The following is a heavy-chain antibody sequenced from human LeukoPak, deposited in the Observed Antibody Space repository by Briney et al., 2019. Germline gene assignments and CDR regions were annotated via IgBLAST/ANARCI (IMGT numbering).Heavy chain of an antibody. CDR2: ISGSGGST. CDR1: GFTFNNYA. Sequence: GGSLRLSCAASGFTFNNYAMSWVRQAPGKGLEWVAAISGSGGSTFYADSAKGRFTISRDSSKNTVFLQMDSLRAEDTAVYYCAKETELTVSALFDYWGQGTLVTVSS. J-gene: IGHJ4*02. V-gene: IGHV3-23*01. D-gene: IGHD2-21*02. CDR3: AKETELTVSALFDY.